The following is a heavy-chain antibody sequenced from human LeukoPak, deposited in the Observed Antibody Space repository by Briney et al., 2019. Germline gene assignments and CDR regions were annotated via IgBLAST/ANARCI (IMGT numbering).Heavy chain of an antibody. CDR3: ARRAETSSIAARPRLYYYYYMDV. CDR1: GGSISSGGYY. J-gene: IGHJ6*03. D-gene: IGHD6-6*01. Sequence: SQTLSLTCTVSGGSISSGGYYWSWIRQHPGKGLEWIGYIYSSGSTYYNPSLKSRVTISVDTSKNQFSLKLSSVTAADTAVYYCARRAETSSIAARPRLYYYYYMDVWGKGTTVTVSS. V-gene: IGHV4-31*03. CDR2: IYSSGST.